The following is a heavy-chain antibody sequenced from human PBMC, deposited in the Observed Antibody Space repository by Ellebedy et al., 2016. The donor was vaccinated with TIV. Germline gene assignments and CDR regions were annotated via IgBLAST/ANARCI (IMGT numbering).Heavy chain of an antibody. V-gene: IGHV3-30*04. J-gene: IGHJ4*02. Sequence: GESLKISXAASGFTFSSYAMHWVRQAPGKGLEWVAVISYDGSNKYYADSVKGRFTISRDNSKNTLYLQMNSLRAEDTAVYYCARADYGSGSYYNDYWGQGTLVTVSS. CDR3: ARADYGSGSYYNDY. CDR2: ISYDGSNK. CDR1: GFTFSSYA. D-gene: IGHD3-10*01.